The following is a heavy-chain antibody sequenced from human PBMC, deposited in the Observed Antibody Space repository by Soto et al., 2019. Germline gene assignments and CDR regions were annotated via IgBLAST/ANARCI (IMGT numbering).Heavy chain of an antibody. V-gene: IGHV3-21*01. D-gene: IGHD3-10*01. Sequence: RRLSCISSGFTFRTYTMNWVRQAPGKGLEWVSGIRGFSPYTFYAEPVKGRFTISRDNAKNSLYLQMNSLRAEDTAVYYCARDRGYDAHDYYYNAMDVWGQGTTVTVSS. CDR3: ARDRGYDAHDYYYNAMDV. J-gene: IGHJ6*02. CDR2: IRGFSPYT. CDR1: GFTFRTYT.